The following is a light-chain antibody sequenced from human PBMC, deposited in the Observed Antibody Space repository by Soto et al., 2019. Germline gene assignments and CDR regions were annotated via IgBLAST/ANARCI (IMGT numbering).Light chain of an antibody. CDR2: STN. J-gene: IGLJ3*02. V-gene: IGLV8-61*01. CDR3: VLYMGSGISV. CDR1: SGSVSTSYY. Sequence: QTVVTQEPSFSVSPGGTVTLTCGLSSGSVSTSYYPSWYQQTPGQAPRTLIYSTNTRSSGVPDRFSGSTLGNKAALIITGAQADDESDYYCVLYMGSGISVFGGGTKLTVL.